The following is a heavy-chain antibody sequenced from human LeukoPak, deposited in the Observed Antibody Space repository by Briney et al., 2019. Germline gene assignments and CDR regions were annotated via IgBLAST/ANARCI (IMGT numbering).Heavy chain of an antibody. V-gene: IGHV1-69*04. CDR3: ARLLDGSFDI. CDR2: IIPILGIA. CDR1: GGTFSSYA. J-gene: IGHJ3*02. Sequence: SVKVSCKASGGTFSSYAISWVRQAPGQGLEWMGRIIPILGIANYAQKFQGRVTITAGKSTSTAYMELSSLRSEDTAVYYCARLLDGSFDIWGQGTMVTVSS.